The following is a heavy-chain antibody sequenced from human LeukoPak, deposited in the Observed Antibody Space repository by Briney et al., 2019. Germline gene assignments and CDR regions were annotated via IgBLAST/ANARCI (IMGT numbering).Heavy chain of an antibody. D-gene: IGHD3-3*01. CDR2: ISGSGGST. Sequence: GGSLRLSCAASGFTFSSYAMSWVRQAPGKGLEWVSAISGSGGSTYYADSVKGRFTISRGNSKNTLYLQMNSLRAEDTAVYYCAKWEDYDFWSGYRYWGQGTLVTVSS. J-gene: IGHJ4*02. CDR3: AKWEDYDFWSGYRY. CDR1: GFTFSSYA. V-gene: IGHV3-23*01.